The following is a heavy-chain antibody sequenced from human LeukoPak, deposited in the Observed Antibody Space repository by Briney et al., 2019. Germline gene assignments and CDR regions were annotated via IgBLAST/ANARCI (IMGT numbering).Heavy chain of an antibody. Sequence: GGSLRLSCAASGFTLSSYWMHWVRQAPGKGLVWVSRLNSGGMSYADSVKGRFTISRDNAKNTLYLQMNGLRAEDTAVYYCARDRSYSFDYWGQGTLVTVSS. CDR3: ARDRSYSFDY. CDR2: LNSGGM. J-gene: IGHJ4*02. CDR1: GFTLSSYW. V-gene: IGHV3-74*01. D-gene: IGHD2-15*01.